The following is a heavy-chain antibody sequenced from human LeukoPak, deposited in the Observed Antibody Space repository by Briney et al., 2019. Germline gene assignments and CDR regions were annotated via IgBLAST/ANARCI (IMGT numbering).Heavy chain of an antibody. D-gene: IGHD3-16*01. CDR1: GGSISSYY. CDR3: ARGGSKVYFDY. Sequence: SETLSLTCTVSGGSISSYYWSWLRQPTGKGLEWIGYIYDRGSTNYNPSLKSRVTISVDTSKNQFSLKLSSVTAADTAVYYCARGGSKVYFDYWGQGTLVTVSS. V-gene: IGHV4-59*08. CDR2: IYDRGST. J-gene: IGHJ4*02.